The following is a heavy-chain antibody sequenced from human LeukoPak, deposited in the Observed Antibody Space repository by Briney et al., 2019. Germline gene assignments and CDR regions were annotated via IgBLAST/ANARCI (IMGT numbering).Heavy chain of an antibody. V-gene: IGHV4-34*01. Sequence: SETLSLTCAVYGGSFSGCYWSWIRQPPGKGLEWIGEINHSGSTNYNPSPKSRVTISVDTSKNQFSLKLSSVTAADTAVYYCARARSRTNYYDSSGYYSQYYYYGMDVWGQGTTVTVSS. J-gene: IGHJ6*02. CDR1: GGSFSGCY. CDR2: INHSGST. CDR3: ARARSRTNYYDSSGYYSQYYYYGMDV. D-gene: IGHD3-22*01.